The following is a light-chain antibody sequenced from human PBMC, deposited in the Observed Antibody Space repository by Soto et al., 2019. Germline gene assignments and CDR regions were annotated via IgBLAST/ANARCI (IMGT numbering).Light chain of an antibody. CDR1: LTGNNNS. V-gene: IGKV3-20*01. CDR3: HHYGDSRWT. Sequence: IVLTQSTGTLSLSPGESATLSCRASLTGNNNSLAWYQHKSGQAPRLLIYGVYTRATGIPDRFTGSGSGTAFTLTITRLEPEDAAVYFCHHYGDSRWTFGQGTKVEIK. CDR2: GVY. J-gene: IGKJ1*01.